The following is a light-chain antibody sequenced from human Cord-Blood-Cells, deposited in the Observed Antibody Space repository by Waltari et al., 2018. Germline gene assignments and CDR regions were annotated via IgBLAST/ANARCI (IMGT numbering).Light chain of an antibody. Sequence: QSALTQPASVSGSPGQSITISCPGTSSDVGGYNYVSWYQQHPGKAPKLMIYDVSNRPSGVSNPFSGSKSGNTASLNNSGLQAEDEADYYCSSYTSSSTVVFGGGTKLTVL. V-gene: IGLV2-14*01. CDR1: SSDVGGYNY. CDR2: DVS. CDR3: SSYTSSSTVV. J-gene: IGLJ2*01.